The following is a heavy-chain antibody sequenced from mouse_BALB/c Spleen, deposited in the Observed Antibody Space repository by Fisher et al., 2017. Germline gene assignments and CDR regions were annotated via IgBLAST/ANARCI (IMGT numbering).Heavy chain of an antibody. D-gene: IGHD1-1*01. J-gene: IGHJ4*01. CDR3: ARGEDYGSSYYYAMDY. V-gene: IGHV1-39*01. Sequence: KFKGKATLTVDKSSSTAYMQLNSLTSEDSAVYYCARGEDYGSSYYYAMDYWGQGTSVTVSS.